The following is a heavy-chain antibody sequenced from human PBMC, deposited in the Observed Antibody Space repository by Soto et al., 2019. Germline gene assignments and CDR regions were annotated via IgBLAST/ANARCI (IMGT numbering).Heavy chain of an antibody. J-gene: IGHJ4*02. CDR1: GFSFGSYA. D-gene: IGHD3-3*01. Sequence: DVQLWESGGGLVQPGGSLRLSCAACGFSFGSYALSWLRQAPGKGLEWVSTISGSDGKTFYADSVKGRFSISRDTSQSTLYLQMNSLRADDTAMYYCARWSYLDYWGQGTRVTVSS. V-gene: IGHV3-23*01. CDR2: ISGSDGKT. CDR3: ARWSYLDY.